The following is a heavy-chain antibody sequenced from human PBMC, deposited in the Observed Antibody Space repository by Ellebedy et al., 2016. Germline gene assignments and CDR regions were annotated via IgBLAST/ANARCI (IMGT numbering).Heavy chain of an antibody. CDR1: GYTFTSYY. J-gene: IGHJ6*02. CDR2: IDPSGGST. CDR3: ARDGWYGYSRPSGCSCMDV. Sequence: ASVKVSCKASGYTFTSYYMHWVRQAPGQGLEWMGVIDPSGGSTNYAQKFQGRVTMTRDTSTSTAYMELSSLTSEDTAVYYCARDGWYGYSRPSGCSCMDVWGQGTTVTVSS. D-gene: IGHD6-13*01. V-gene: IGHV1-46*01.